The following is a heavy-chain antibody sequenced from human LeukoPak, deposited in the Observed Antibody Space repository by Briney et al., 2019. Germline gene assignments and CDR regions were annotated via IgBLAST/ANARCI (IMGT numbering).Heavy chain of an antibody. J-gene: IGHJ5*02. CDR2: INANSGDT. CDR3: AKGLSTGWFDP. Sequence: ASVKVSCKASGYTFIAYYIHWVRQAPGQGLEWMGWINANSGDTNYAQKFQGRVTMTRDTSISAAYLDLSRLTSDDTAVYYCAKGLSTGWFDPWGQGTLVTVSS. CDR1: GYTFIAYY. D-gene: IGHD2-2*01. V-gene: IGHV1-2*02.